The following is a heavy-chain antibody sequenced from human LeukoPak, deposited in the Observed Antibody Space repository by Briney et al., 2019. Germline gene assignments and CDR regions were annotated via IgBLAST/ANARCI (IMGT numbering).Heavy chain of an antibody. D-gene: IGHD3-22*01. V-gene: IGHV4-39*07. CDR3: ARVTTYYDSSGYYYVFDY. J-gene: IGHJ4*02. Sequence: PSETLSLTCTVSGGSISSDTSHWGWIRQPPGKGLEWIGSIHYTGRTYYNPSLKSRVTISVDTSKSQFSLKLPSVTAADTAVYYCARVTTYYDSSGYYYVFDYWGQGTLVTVSS. CDR2: IHYTGRT. CDR1: GGSISSDTSH.